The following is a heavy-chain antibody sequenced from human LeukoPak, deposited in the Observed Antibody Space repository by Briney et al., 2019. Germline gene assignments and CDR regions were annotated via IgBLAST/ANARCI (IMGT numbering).Heavy chain of an antibody. CDR2: INHSGST. Sequence: SETLSLTCAVYGGSFSGYYWSWIRQPPGKGLEWIGEINHSGSTNYNPSLKSRVTISVDTSTNQFSLKLSSVTAADTAVYYCARGERRLYSGSGSYNLWGQGTLVTVSS. CDR3: ARGERRLYSGSGSYNL. D-gene: IGHD3-10*01. CDR1: GGSFSGYY. J-gene: IGHJ5*02. V-gene: IGHV4-34*01.